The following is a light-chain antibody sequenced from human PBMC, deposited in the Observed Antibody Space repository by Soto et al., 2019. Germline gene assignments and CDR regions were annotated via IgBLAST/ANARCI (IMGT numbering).Light chain of an antibody. J-gene: IGLJ3*02. Sequence: QSALTQPRSVSASPGQSVTISCTGTTSDVGGYNYVSWYQQHPGQAPKLMIYDVSKRPSGVPDRVSGSKSGNTASLTISGLQAEDEADYYCCSYAGSYTWVVGGGTKLTVL. CDR2: DVS. CDR3: CSYAGSYTWV. V-gene: IGLV2-11*01. CDR1: TSDVGGYNY.